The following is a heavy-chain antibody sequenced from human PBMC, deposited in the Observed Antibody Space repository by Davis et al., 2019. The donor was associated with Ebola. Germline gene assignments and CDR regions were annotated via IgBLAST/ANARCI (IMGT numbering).Heavy chain of an antibody. CDR1: GYTFTSYG. CDR3: ARDPTYYYYGMDV. J-gene: IGHJ6*02. Sequence: AASVKVSCKASGYTFTSYGISWVRQAPGQGLEWMGWISAYNGNTNYAQKLQGRVTMTTDKSTSTAYMELSSLRSEDTAVYYCARDPTYYYYGMDVWGQGTTVTVSS. V-gene: IGHV1-18*01. CDR2: ISAYNGNT.